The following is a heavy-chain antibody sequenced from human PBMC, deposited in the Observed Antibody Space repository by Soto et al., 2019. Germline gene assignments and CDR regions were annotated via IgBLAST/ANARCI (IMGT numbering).Heavy chain of an antibody. Sequence: SETLSLTCTVSGGSISSYYWSRIRQPPGKGLEWIGYIYYSGSTNYNPSLKSRVTISVDTSKNQFSLKLSSVTAADTAVYYCARYYGGYSDYWGQGTLVTVSS. J-gene: IGHJ4*02. CDR1: GGSISSYY. CDR2: IYYSGST. D-gene: IGHD3-10*01. CDR3: ARYYGGYSDY. V-gene: IGHV4-59*08.